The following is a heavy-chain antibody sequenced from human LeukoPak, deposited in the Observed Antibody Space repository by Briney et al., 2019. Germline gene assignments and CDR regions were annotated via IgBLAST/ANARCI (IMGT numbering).Heavy chain of an antibody. V-gene: IGHV3-30*02. CDR1: GFTFSSYS. CDR2: IRYDGSNK. Sequence: GSLRLSCAASGFTFSSYSMNWVRQAPGKGLEWVAFIRYDGSNKYYADSVKGRFTISRDNSKNTLYLQMNSLRAEDTAVYYCAKAPTGYCSGGSCYPLNWFDPWGQGTLVTVSS. J-gene: IGHJ5*02. D-gene: IGHD2-15*01. CDR3: AKAPTGYCSGGSCYPLNWFDP.